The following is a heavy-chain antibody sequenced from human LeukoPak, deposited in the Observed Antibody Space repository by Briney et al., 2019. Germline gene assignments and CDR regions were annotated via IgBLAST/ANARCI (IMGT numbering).Heavy chain of an antibody. D-gene: IGHD6-19*01. CDR2: INPSGGST. V-gene: IGHV1-46*01. CDR1: GYTFTGYY. CDR3: ARDQRYGSGPGPDY. Sequence: ASVKVSCKASGYTFTGYYMHWVRQAPGQGLEWMGIINPSGGSTSYAQKFLGRVTMTRDMSTSTVYMELSSLRSEDTAVYCCARDQRYGSGPGPDYWGQGTLVTVSS. J-gene: IGHJ4*02.